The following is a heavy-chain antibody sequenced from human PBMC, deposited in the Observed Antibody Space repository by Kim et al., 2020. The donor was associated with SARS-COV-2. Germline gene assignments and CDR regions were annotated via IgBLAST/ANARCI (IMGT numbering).Heavy chain of an antibody. J-gene: IGHJ6*02. CDR1: GYTFTSYY. Sequence: ASVKVSCKTYGYTFTSYYIHWARQAPGQGLEWMGIINPSGGFTSYAQIFQGRVTMTRDTSTSTVYMELSSLRFEDTAVYYCARGGFGDYYYYGMDVWGQGTTVTVSS. D-gene: IGHD3-10*01. V-gene: IGHV1-46*01. CDR3: ARGGFGDYYYYGMDV. CDR2: INPSGGFT.